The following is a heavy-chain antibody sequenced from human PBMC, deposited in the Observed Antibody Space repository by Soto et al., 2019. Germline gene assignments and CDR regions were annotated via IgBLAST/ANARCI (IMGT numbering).Heavy chain of an antibody. D-gene: IGHD5-12*01. CDR1: GFTFSSYG. CDR2: IWYDGSNK. Sequence: GGSLRLSCAASGFTFSSYGMHWVRQAPGKGLEWVAVIWYDGSNKYYADSVKGQFTISRDNSKNTLYLQMNSLRAEDTAVYYCARDPGYPGMDVWGQGTTVTVSS. J-gene: IGHJ6*02. CDR3: ARDPGYPGMDV. V-gene: IGHV3-33*01.